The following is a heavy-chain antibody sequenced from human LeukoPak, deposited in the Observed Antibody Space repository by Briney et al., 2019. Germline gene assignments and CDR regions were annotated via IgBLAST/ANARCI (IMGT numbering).Heavy chain of an antibody. J-gene: IGHJ4*02. CDR3: ARGGYSYGTTFDY. V-gene: IGHV4-34*01. D-gene: IGHD5-18*01. Sequence: PSETLSLTCAVYGGSFSGYYWSWIRQPPGKGLEWIGYINHSGSTYYNPSLKSRVTISVDRSKNQFSLKLSSVTAADTAVYYCARGGYSYGTTFDYWGQGTLVTVSS. CDR2: INHSGST. CDR1: GGSFSGYY.